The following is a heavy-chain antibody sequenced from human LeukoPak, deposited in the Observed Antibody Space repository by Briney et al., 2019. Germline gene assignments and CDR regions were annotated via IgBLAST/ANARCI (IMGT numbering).Heavy chain of an antibody. Sequence: GGSLRLSCAASGFTFSSYSMNWVRQAPGKGLEWVSSISSSSSYIYYADSVKGRFTISRDNAKNSLYLQMNSLRAEDTAVYYCAREYCSGGSCYLADYWGQGTLVTVSS. D-gene: IGHD2-15*01. J-gene: IGHJ4*02. CDR1: GFTFSSYS. CDR2: ISSSSSYI. V-gene: IGHV3-21*01. CDR3: AREYCSGGSCYLADY.